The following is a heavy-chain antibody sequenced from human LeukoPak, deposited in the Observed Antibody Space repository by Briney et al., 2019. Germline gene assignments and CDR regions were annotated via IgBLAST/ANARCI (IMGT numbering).Heavy chain of an antibody. CDR3: ARDPLGIAAAGDRYYYGMDV. Sequence: ASVKLSCKASGATFSSYATSWVRQSAGQGLEWRRRIIPILGIANYAQKFQGRVTITADKSTSTAYMELSSLRSEDTAVYYCARDPLGIAAAGDRYYYGMDVWGQGTTVTVSS. J-gene: IGHJ6*02. CDR1: GATFSSYA. D-gene: IGHD6-13*01. CDR2: IIPILGIA. V-gene: IGHV1-69*04.